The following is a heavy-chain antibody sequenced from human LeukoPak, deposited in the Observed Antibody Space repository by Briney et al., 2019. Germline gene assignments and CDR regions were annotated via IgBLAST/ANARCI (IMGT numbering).Heavy chain of an antibody. CDR1: GFTFSSYA. D-gene: IGHD3-22*01. Sequence: QPGGSLRLSCAASGFTFSSYAMSWVRRAPGKGREGVSAISGSGGTTYYAHSEKGRFNITRDNSKNTLYLQMNSLRAEDTAVYYCAKGHSGYDSYDSSGYTFSGYWGQGTLVTVSS. CDR2: ISGSGGTT. CDR3: AKGHSGYDSYDSSGYTFSGY. J-gene: IGHJ4*02. V-gene: IGHV3-23*01.